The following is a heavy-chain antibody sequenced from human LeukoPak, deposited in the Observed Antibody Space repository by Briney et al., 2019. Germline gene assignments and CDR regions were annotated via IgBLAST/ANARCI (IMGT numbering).Heavy chain of an antibody. J-gene: IGHJ5*02. D-gene: IGHD6-13*01. CDR3: ARSQLNIAAAPGAQNKDWFDP. Sequence: SVKVSCKASGGTFSSYAISWVRQAPGQGLEWMGGIIPIFGTANYAQKFQGRVTITTDESTSTAYMELSSLRSEDTAVYYCARSQLNIAAAPGAQNKDWFDPWGQGTLVTVSS. CDR1: GGTFSSYA. CDR2: IIPIFGTA. V-gene: IGHV1-69*05.